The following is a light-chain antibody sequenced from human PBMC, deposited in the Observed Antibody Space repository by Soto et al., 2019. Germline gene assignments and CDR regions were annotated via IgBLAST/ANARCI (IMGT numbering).Light chain of an antibody. CDR1: QYINTR. V-gene: IGKV3-11*01. Sequence: IVLTQSPATLSSLPCARVTVSCRASQYINTRLAWYKHRPGQAPRLLIYQTSIRAAGIPARFSASGTGTEFTLTISDVQPEDFAVYYCHQRQSWPRTFGQGTKVDIK. CDR2: QTS. CDR3: HQRQSWPRT. J-gene: IGKJ1*01.